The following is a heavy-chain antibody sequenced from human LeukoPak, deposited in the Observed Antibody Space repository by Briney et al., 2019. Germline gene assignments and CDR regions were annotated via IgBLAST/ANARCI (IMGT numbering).Heavy chain of an antibody. D-gene: IGHD4-17*01. CDR2: INPNSGGT. Sequence: GASVKVSCKASGYTFTCYYMHWVRQAPGQGLEWMGRINPNSGGTNYAQKFQGRVTMTRDTSISTAYMELSRLRSDDTAVYYCARVRDYGDLDYWGQGTLVTVSS. CDR1: GYTFTCYY. V-gene: IGHV1-2*06. J-gene: IGHJ4*02. CDR3: ARVRDYGDLDY.